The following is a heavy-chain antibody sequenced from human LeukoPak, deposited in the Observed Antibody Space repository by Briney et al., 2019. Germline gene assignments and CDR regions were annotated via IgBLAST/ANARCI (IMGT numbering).Heavy chain of an antibody. CDR3: ARHNSGSGYPHFDY. Sequence: SETLSLTCTVSGGSISSYYWSWIRQPPGKGLEWIGYIYTSGSTNYNPSLKSRVTISVDTSKNQFSLKLSSVTAADTAVYYCARHNSGSGYPHFDYWGQGTLVTVSS. CDR1: GGSISSYY. CDR2: IYTSGST. V-gene: IGHV4-4*09. D-gene: IGHD3-22*01. J-gene: IGHJ4*02.